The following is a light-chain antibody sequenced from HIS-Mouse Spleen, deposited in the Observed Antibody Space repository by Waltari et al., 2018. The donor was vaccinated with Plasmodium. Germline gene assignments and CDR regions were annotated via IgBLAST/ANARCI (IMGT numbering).Light chain of an antibody. CDR2: EVS. V-gene: IGLV2-8*01. CDR3: SSYAGSNNLV. CDR1: SRDVGVYTY. Sequence: QSALTQPPSASGSPGQSVTISCPGTSRDVGVYTYVSWYQQNPGKAPKRMIYEVSKRPSGVPDRFSGSKSGNTASLTVSGLQAEDEADYYCSSYAGSNNLVFGGGTKLTVL. J-gene: IGLJ2*01.